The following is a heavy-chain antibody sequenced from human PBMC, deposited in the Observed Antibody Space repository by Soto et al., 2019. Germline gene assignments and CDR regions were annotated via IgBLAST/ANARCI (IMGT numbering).Heavy chain of an antibody. CDR3: GRDGVGATPLGWFDP. V-gene: IGHV1-2*06. J-gene: IGHJ5*02. CDR1: GYTFIGYY. Sequence: QVQLVQSGAEVKKPGASVKVSCKASGYTFIGYYIHWVRQAPGQGLEGMGRINPRSGDTTYAQKFRGRLTMTRDTSISTAYMELSSLRSDDTAVYYCGRDGVGATPLGWFDPWGQGSLVTVSS. D-gene: IGHD1-26*01. CDR2: INPRSGDT.